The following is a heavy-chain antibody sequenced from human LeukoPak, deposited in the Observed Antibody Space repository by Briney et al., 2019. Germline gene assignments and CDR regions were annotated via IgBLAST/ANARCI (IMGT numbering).Heavy chain of an antibody. CDR1: GFTFSTYW. D-gene: IGHD1-26*01. Sequence: PGGSPRLSCAASGFTFSTYWMTWVRQAPGKGLEWVAGISETGNDKYYVDSVKGRFTISRDNARNSLYLQMNRLRAEDTAIYYCARDPGRGGSYFYCWGKGNLVTVSS. J-gene: IGHJ4*02. CDR2: ISETGNDK. CDR3: ARDPGRGGSYFYC. V-gene: IGHV3-7*01.